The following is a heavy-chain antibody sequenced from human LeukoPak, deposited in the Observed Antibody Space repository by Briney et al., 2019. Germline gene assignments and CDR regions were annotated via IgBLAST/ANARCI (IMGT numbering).Heavy chain of an antibody. Sequence: SQTLSLTCTVSGGSINSDSYHWSWIRQPAGKGLEWVGRIYTRGSTNYNPSLKSRVIISVDTTNNQYSLKLTSVTDADTAVYYCARGESSSSPLYYYYYYMDVWGKGTTVTVSS. D-gene: IGHD6-6*01. J-gene: IGHJ6*03. CDR3: ARGESSSSPLYYYYYYMDV. CDR2: IYTRGST. V-gene: IGHV4-61*02. CDR1: GGSINSDSYH.